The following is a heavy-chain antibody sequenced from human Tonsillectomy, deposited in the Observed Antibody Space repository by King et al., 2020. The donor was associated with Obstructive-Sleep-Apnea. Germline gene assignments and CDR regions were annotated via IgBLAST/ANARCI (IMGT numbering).Heavy chain of an antibody. CDR3: AREGADSVYYYGMDV. D-gene: IGHD2-21*02. Sequence: VQLQESGPGLVKPSETLSLTCTVSGYSISSSYYWGWIRQPPGKGLEWIGSIYHSGSTYYNPSLKSRVTISVDTSKNQFSLKLSSVTAADTAVYYCAREGADSVYYYGMDVWGQGTTVTVSS. CDR1: GYSISSSYY. CDR2: IYHSGST. J-gene: IGHJ6*02. V-gene: IGHV4-38-2*02.